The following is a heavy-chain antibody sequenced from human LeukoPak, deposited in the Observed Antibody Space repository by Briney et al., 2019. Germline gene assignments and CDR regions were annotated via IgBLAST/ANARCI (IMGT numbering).Heavy chain of an antibody. CDR2: ISDNSRYI. J-gene: IGHJ4*02. D-gene: IGHD3-16*01. Sequence: GGSLRLSCAASGFTFSSYSMNWVRQAPGGGLEWVSSISDNSRYIYYADSLKGRFTISRDTSKNSLYLQMNSLRPEDTAVFYCARIRGGPIDYWGQGTLVTVSS. CDR1: GFTFSSYS. V-gene: IGHV3-21*01. CDR3: ARIRGGPIDY.